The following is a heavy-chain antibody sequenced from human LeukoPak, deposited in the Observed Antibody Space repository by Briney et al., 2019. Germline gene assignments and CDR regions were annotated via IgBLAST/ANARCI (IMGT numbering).Heavy chain of an antibody. Sequence: QSGGSLRLSCAASGFTSSSYGMHWVRQAPGKGLEWVAFIRYDGSNKYYADSVKGRFTISRDNSKNTLYLQMNSLRAEDTAVYYCANLRLIVVSHDAFDIWGQGTMVTVSS. V-gene: IGHV3-30*02. J-gene: IGHJ3*02. CDR2: IRYDGSNK. CDR3: ANLRLIVVSHDAFDI. D-gene: IGHD3-22*01. CDR1: GFTSSSYG.